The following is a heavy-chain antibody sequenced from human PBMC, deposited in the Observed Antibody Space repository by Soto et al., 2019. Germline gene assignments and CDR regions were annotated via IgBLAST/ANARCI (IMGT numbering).Heavy chain of an antibody. Sequence: QVQLVQSGSEVTKPGSSVKVSCKASGGSFSSNPIRWVRQAPGQGLEWMAGIIPIFATVHYAQKFQGRVTITADESTSTAYMELTSLRSEDTAVYFCARGGRGYSSAPRYYFDYWGQGTLVTVSS. CDR3: ARGGRGYSSAPRYYFDY. V-gene: IGHV1-69*01. J-gene: IGHJ4*02. CDR1: GGSFSSNP. CDR2: IIPIFATV. D-gene: IGHD5-18*01.